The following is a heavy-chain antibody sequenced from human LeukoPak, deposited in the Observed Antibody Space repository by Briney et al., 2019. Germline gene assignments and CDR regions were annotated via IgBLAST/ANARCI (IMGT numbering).Heavy chain of an antibody. J-gene: IGHJ5*02. CDR3: AKDWGSSDWYNWFDP. V-gene: IGHV3-33*06. CDR1: GFTFSSFG. CDR2: IWYDEGNK. Sequence: GGSLRLSCAASGFTFSSFGMHWVRQAPGKGLEWVAVIWYDEGNKYYADSVKGRFTISRDNSKNTLYLQMNSLRAEDTAVYYCAKDWGSSDWYNWFDPWGQGTLVTVSS. D-gene: IGHD6-19*01.